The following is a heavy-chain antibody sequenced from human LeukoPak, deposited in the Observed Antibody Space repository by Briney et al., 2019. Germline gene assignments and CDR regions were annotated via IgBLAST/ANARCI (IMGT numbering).Heavy chain of an antibody. V-gene: IGHV3-30-3*01. D-gene: IGHD6-19*01. CDR3: ARDWGRRYSSGWYGDFDY. CDR1: GFTFSNYA. CDR2: ISYDGSDK. Sequence: GRSLRLSCAASGFTFSNYAMHWVRQAPGKGLEWVAVISYDGSDKYYADSVRGRFTISRNNSKNTLYLQMNSLRPEDTAVYYCARDWGRRYSSGWYGDFDYWGQGTLVTVSS. J-gene: IGHJ4*02.